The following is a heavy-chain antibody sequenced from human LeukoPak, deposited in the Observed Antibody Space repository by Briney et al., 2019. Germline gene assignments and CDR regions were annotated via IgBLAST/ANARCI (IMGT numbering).Heavy chain of an antibody. V-gene: IGHV3-7*02. Sequence: GGSLRLSCAASGFTFSSYWMTWVRQAPGKGLEWVANIKEDGSEKYYVDSVKGRFTISRDNAKNSVYLQMNSLRAEDTAVYYCARLPMIVVVITEEDAFDIWGQGTMVTVSS. J-gene: IGHJ3*02. CDR1: GFTFSSYW. CDR3: ARLPMIVVVITEEDAFDI. CDR2: IKEDGSEK. D-gene: IGHD3-22*01.